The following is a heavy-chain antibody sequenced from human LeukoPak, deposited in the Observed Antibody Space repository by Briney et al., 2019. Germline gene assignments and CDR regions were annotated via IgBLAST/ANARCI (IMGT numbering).Heavy chain of an antibody. CDR2: FDPEDGET. CDR3: ATLGEGNHKSGDY. Sequence: ASVTVSCKVSGYTLTELSMHWVRQAPGKGLEWMGGFDPEDGETIYAQKFQRRVTMTEDTSTDTAYMELSSRRSEDMAVYYCATLGEGNHKSGDYWGQGPLVSVSS. V-gene: IGHV1-24*01. J-gene: IGHJ4*02. D-gene: IGHD1-14*01. CDR1: GYTLTELS.